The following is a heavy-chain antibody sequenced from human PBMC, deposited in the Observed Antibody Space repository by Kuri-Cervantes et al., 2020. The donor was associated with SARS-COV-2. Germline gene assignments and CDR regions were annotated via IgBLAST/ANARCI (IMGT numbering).Heavy chain of an antibody. J-gene: IGHJ4*01. CDR2: INAGNGNT. Sequence: GGSLRLSCKGSGYSFTSYWIGWVRQAPGQRLEWMGWINAGNGNTKYSQKFQGRVTIARDTSASTAYMELSSLRSEDTAVYYCARDPMVRGVIGTGFDYWGQEPWSPSPQ. CDR1: GYSFTSYW. CDR3: ARDPMVRGVIGTGFDY. D-gene: IGHD3-10*01. V-gene: IGHV1-3*01.